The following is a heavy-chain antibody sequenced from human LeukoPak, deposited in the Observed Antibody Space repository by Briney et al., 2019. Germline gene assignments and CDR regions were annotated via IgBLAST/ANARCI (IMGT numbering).Heavy chain of an antibody. D-gene: IGHD6-13*01. V-gene: IGHV4-59*08. J-gene: IGHJ2*01. Sequence: PSETLSLTCTVSGGSISSYYWSWIRQPPGKGLEWIGYIYYSGSTNYNPSLKSRVTISVDTSKNQFSLKLSSVTAADTAVYYCARLKRSGYSSSRTYDWYFDLWGRGTLVTVSS. CDR2: IYYSGST. CDR1: GGSISSYY. CDR3: ARLKRSGYSSSRTYDWYFDL.